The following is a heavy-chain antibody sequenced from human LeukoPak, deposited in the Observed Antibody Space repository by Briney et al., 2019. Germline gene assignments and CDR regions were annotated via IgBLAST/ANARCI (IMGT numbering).Heavy chain of an antibody. CDR1: GYTLTELS. J-gene: IGHJ5*02. D-gene: IGHD4-11*01. V-gene: IGHV1-24*01. CDR3: ARDSNDYYNWFDP. CDR2: FDPEDGET. Sequence: ASVKVSCKVSGYTLTELSMHWVRQAPGKGLEWMGGFDPEDGETIYAQKLQGRVTMTTDTSTSTAYMELRSLRSDDTAVYYCARDSNDYYNWFDPWGQGTLVTVSS.